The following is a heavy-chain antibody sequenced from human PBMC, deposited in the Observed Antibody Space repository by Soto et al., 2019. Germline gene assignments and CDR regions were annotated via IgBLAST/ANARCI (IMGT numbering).Heavy chain of an antibody. Sequence: ASVKVSCKASGYSFTNYGISWVRQAPGQGLEWMGWISGYSGDTNYAHKFQGRVTMTTDTSTSTAYMELRSLRSDDTAVYYCAREEHCTDSSCYRYYYFHYGMDVWGQGTTVTV. J-gene: IGHJ6*02. D-gene: IGHD2-8*02. CDR2: ISGYSGDT. CDR1: GYSFTNYG. CDR3: AREEHCTDSSCYRYYYFHYGMDV. V-gene: IGHV1-18*04.